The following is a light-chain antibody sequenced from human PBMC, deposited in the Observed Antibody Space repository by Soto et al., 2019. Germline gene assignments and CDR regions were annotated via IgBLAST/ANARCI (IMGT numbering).Light chain of an antibody. CDR3: SSYTSSSTLV. Sequence: QSVLTQPASVSGSPGQSITISCTGTSSDVGGYNYVSWYQQHPGKAPKLMIYDVSNRPSGASNRFSGSKSGHTASLTISGLQAEDEADYYCSSYTSSSTLVFGTGTKVTVL. J-gene: IGLJ1*01. V-gene: IGLV2-14*01. CDR2: DVS. CDR1: SSDVGGYNY.